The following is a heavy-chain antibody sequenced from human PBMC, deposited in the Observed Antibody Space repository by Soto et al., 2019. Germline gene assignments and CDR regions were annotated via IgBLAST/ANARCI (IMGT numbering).Heavy chain of an antibody. CDR3: ARAPPSPYSSSWFGGYYYYYYGMDV. CDR2: ISAYNGNT. CDR1: GYTFTSYG. V-gene: IGHV1-18*01. D-gene: IGHD6-13*01. Sequence: QVQLVQSGAEVKKPGASVKVSCKASGYTFTSYGISWVRQAPGQGVEWMGWISAYNGNTNYAQKLQGRVTMTTDTSTSTAYMELRSLRSDDTAVYYCARAPPSPYSSSWFGGYYYYYYGMDVWGQGTTVTVSS. J-gene: IGHJ6*02.